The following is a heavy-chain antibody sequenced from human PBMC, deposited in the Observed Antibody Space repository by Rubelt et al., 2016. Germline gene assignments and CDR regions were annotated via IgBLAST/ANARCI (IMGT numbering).Heavy chain of an antibody. J-gene: IGHJ4*02. CDR1: GGTFSSYA. V-gene: IGHV1-69*04. CDR3: AGLQYSSGWYSDY. D-gene: IGHD6-19*01. Sequence: QVQLVQSGAEVKKPGSSVKVSCKASGGTFSSYAISWVRQAPGQGLEWMGRIIPILGIANYGQKCRGRVTITADKSTSTAYKELSSLRSEDAAVYYCAGLQYSSGWYSDYWGQGTLVTVSS. CDR2: IIPILGIA.